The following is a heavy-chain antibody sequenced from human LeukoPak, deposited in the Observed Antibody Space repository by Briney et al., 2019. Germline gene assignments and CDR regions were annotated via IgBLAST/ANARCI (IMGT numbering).Heavy chain of an antibody. Sequence: GGSLRLSCAASGFTFSDYYMSWIRQAPGKGLEWVSYISSSGSTIYNADSVKGRFTISRDNAKNSLFLQMNSLRAEDTAVYYCARGPDTAMVVVDYWGQGTLVTVSS. CDR1: GFTFSDYY. D-gene: IGHD5-18*01. CDR2: ISSSGSTI. V-gene: IGHV3-11*04. CDR3: ARGPDTAMVVVDY. J-gene: IGHJ4*02.